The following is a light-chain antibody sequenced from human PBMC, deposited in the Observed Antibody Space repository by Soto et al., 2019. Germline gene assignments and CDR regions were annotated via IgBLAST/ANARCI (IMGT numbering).Light chain of an antibody. CDR3: QQYNSYPYT. J-gene: IGKJ2*01. CDR2: DAS. Sequence: DIQMTQSPSTLSASVGDRVTITCRASQSISSWLAWYQQKPGKAPKLLIYDASSLESGVPSRFSGSGSGTEFTLTISSLQPDDFETYYCQQYNSYPYTFGQGTKVDI. V-gene: IGKV1-5*01. CDR1: QSISSW.